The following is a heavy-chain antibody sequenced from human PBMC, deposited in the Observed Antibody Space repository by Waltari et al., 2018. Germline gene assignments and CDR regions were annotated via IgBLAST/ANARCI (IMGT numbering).Heavy chain of an antibody. V-gene: IGHV5-10-1*03. CDR2: IDPSDSYT. CDR3: ARHEELLYGLGADV. D-gene: IGHD2-2*02. CDR1: GYSFTRYW. J-gene: IGHJ6*02. Sequence: EVQLVQSGAEVKTPGESRRISCKGSGYSFTRYWISWVRQMPGKGLDWMGRIDPSDSYTNYSPSFQGHVTISADKSISTAYLQWSSLKASDTAMYYCARHEELLYGLGADVWGQGTTVTVSS.